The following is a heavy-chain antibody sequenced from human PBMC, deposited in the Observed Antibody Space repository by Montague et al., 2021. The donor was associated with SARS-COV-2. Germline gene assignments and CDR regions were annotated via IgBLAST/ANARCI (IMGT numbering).Heavy chain of an antibody. J-gene: IGHJ5*02. D-gene: IGHD6-13*01. CDR2: LYYTGST. CDR3: ARDSSSWYYWFDP. Sequence: SETLSLTCTVSGGSISSSSYYWGWIRQPPGKGLEWIGSLYYTGSTYYNPSLKSRVTISVDTSKNQFSLKLSSVTAADTAGYYCARDSSSWYYWFDPWGQGTLVTVSS. CDR1: GGSISSSSYY. V-gene: IGHV4-39*01.